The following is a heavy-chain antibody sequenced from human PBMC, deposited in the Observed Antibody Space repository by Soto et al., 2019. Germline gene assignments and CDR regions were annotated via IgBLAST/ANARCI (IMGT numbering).Heavy chain of an antibody. CDR2: IIPIFGTA. J-gene: IGHJ6*02. CDR1: GGTFISCS. Sequence: SVKVSCKSSGGTFISCSMSWVRQAPGQGLEWMGGIIPIFGTANYAQKFQGRVTITADESTSTAYMELSSLRSEDTAVYYCARGAMDYYGSGSYCGMDVWGQGTTVTGSS. D-gene: IGHD3-10*01. CDR3: ARGAMDYYGSGSYCGMDV. V-gene: IGHV1-69*13.